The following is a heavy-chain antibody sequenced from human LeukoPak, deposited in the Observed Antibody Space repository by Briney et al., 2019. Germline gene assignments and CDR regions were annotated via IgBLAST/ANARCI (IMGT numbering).Heavy chain of an antibody. D-gene: IGHD3-22*01. CDR3: AREGYDSSGYTFDY. V-gene: IGHV1-18*01. CDR2: ISAYNGNT. J-gene: IGHJ4*02. CDR1: GYTFTSYG. Sequence: ASVKLSCKASGYTFTSYGISWVRQAPGQGLEWMGWISAYNGNTNYAQKLQGRGTMTTDTSTSTAYIELRSLRSDDTAVYYCAREGYDSSGYTFDYWGQGTLVTVSS.